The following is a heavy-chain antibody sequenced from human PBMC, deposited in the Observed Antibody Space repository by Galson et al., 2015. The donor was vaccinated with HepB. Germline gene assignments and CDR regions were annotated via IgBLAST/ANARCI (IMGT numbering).Heavy chain of an antibody. V-gene: IGHV3-15*07. D-gene: IGHD3-10*01. Sequence: SLRLSCAASGFTFSNAWMNWVRQAPGKGLEWVGRIKSKTDGGTTDYAAPVKGRFTISRDDSKNTLYLQMNSLKTEDTAVYYCTTFMVRGVTDLGMDVWGQGTTVTVSS. CDR2: IKSKTDGGTT. CDR1: GFTFSNAW. CDR3: TTFMVRGVTDLGMDV. J-gene: IGHJ6*02.